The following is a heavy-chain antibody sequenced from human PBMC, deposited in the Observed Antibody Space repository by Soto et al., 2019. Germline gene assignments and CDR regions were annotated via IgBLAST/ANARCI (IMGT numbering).Heavy chain of an antibody. J-gene: IGHJ3*02. D-gene: IGHD2-15*01. V-gene: IGHV1-69*13. CDR2: IIPIFVTS. CDR3: ARESSLLDVFDI. Sequence: SVKVSCKASGGSFSSSGISWVRQAPGQGLEWVGGIIPIFVTSHYAQSFQGRVTIPADESTNTAYRELSRLTSEDTAVYYCARESSLLDVFDIGGQGTRATVSS. CDR1: GGSFSSSG.